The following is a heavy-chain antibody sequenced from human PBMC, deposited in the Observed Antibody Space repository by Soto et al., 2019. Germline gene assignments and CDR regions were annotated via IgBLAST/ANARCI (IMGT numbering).Heavy chain of an antibody. J-gene: IGHJ5*02. CDR3: ARKLRDIVATWGWFDP. Sequence: ASVKVSCKASGYTFTSYAMHWVRQAPGQRLEWMGWINAGNGNTKYSQKFQGRVTITRDTSASTAYMELSSLRSEDTAVYYCARKLRDIVATWGWFDPWGQGTLVTVSS. V-gene: IGHV1-3*01. CDR2: INAGNGNT. D-gene: IGHD5-12*01. CDR1: GYTFTSYA.